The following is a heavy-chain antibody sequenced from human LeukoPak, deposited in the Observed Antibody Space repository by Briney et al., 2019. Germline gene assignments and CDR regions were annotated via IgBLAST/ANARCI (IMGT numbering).Heavy chain of an antibody. V-gene: IGHV4-61*02. CDR3: AREAIVVVPAVRNYYYMDV. Sequence: SETLSLTCTVSGGSISSGSYYWSWIRQPAGKGLEWIGRIYTSGSTNYNPSLKSRVTISVDTSKNQFSLKLSSVTAADTAVYYCAREAIVVVPAVRNYYYMDVWGKGTTVTVSS. D-gene: IGHD2-2*01. CDR1: GGSISSGSYY. J-gene: IGHJ6*03. CDR2: IYTSGST.